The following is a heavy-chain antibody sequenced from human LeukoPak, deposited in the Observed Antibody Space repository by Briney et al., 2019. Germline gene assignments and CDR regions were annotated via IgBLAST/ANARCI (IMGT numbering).Heavy chain of an antibody. J-gene: IGHJ4*02. CDR3: AGGDDILTGYGLGY. D-gene: IGHD3-9*01. CDR2: IYYSGST. V-gene: IGHV4-61*01. CDR1: GGSISSSSYY. Sequence: SETLSLTCTVSGGSISSSSYYWSWIRQPPGKGLEWIGYIYYSGSTNYNPSLKSRVTISVDTSKNQFSLKLSSVTAADTAVYYCAGGDDILTGYGLGYWGQGTLVTVSS.